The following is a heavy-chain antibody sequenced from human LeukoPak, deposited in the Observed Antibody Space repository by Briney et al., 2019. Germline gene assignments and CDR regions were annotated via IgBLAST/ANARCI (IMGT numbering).Heavy chain of an antibody. D-gene: IGHD4-17*01. CDR1: GGSISSGGYS. Sequence: SETLSLTCAVSGGSISSGGYSWSWIRQPPGKGPEWIGYIYHSGSTYYNPSLKSRVTISVDRSKNQFSLKLSSVTAADTAVYYCARAQMTTVTTGFYYYYGMDVWGQGTTVTVSS. CDR2: IYHSGST. J-gene: IGHJ6*02. V-gene: IGHV4-30-2*01. CDR3: ARAQMTTVTTGFYYYYGMDV.